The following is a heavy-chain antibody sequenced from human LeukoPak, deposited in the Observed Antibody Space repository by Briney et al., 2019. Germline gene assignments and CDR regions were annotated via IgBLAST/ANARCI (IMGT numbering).Heavy chain of an antibody. CDR2: IYPGDSDT. Sequence: GASLQISCKCSGSSFTSYWIGWVRPLPGKGLEWMGIIYPGDSDTRYSPSFQGQVTISADKSISTAYLQWSSLKATDTAQYYFSRLNPSSWYYFDYRGQGTLVTVSS. V-gene: IGHV5-51*01. J-gene: IGHJ4*02. D-gene: IGHD6-13*01. CDR1: GSSFTSYW. CDR3: SRLNPSSWYYFDY.